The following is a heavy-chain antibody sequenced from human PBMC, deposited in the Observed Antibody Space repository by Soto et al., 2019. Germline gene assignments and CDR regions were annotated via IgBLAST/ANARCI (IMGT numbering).Heavy chain of an antibody. CDR3: ARGTLTDDAFDI. Sequence: QVQLVQSGAEVKKPGPSVKVSCKASGGTFSSYAISWVRQAPGQGLEWMGGIMPVFGTTNNAQKFQGRVTITADESTSTAYMELSSLRSEDTAVYYCARGTLTDDAFDIWGQGTMVTVSS. V-gene: IGHV1-69*01. CDR2: IMPVFGTT. CDR1: GGTFSSYA. D-gene: IGHD3-10*01. J-gene: IGHJ3*02.